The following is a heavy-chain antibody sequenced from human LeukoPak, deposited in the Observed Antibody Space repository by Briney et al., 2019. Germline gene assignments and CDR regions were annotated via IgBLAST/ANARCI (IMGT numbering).Heavy chain of an antibody. CDR1: GFIFSSYA. J-gene: IGHJ6*03. Sequence: GGSLRLSCAACGFIFSSYAMSWLRQAPGKGREGGSAISGSGGNTYYADSVKGRFTISRDHSKNTLDLQMYSLRAEASASYSCAKSPGILPPFFYMDVWGKGPTVSVSS. CDR3: AKSPGILPPFFYMDV. V-gene: IGHV3-23*01. CDR2: ISGSGGNT. D-gene: IGHD6-13*01.